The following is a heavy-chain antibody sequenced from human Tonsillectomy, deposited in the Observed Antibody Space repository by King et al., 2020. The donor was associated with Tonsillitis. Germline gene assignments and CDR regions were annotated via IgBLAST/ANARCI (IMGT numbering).Heavy chain of an antibody. CDR3: ARDGWDFWSGYEGESDWYFDL. CDR1: GFTFSSYA. D-gene: IGHD3-3*01. CDR2: ISYDGSNK. Sequence: VQLVESGGGVVQPGRSLRLSCAASGFTFSSYAMHWVRQAPGKGLEWVAVISYDGSNKYYADSVKGRFTISRDNSKNTLYLQMNSLRAEDTAVYYCARDGWDFWSGYEGESDWYFDLWGRGTLVTVSS. V-gene: IGHV3-30*04. J-gene: IGHJ2*01.